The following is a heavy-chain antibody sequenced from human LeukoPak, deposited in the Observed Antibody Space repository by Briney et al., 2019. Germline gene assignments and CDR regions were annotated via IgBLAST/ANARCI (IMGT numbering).Heavy chain of an antibody. V-gene: IGHV4-61*02. Sequence: SETLSLTCTVSGGSISSGSYYWSWIRQPAGKGLEWIGRIYTSGSTNYNPSLKSRVTISVDTSKNQFSLKLSSVTAADTAVYYCARAKEDYKYCSSTSCPSMVNWYFDPWGRGTLVTVSS. CDR2: IYTSGST. D-gene: IGHD2-2*01. CDR1: GGSISSGSYY. J-gene: IGHJ2*01. CDR3: ARAKEDYKYCSSTSCPSMVNWYFDP.